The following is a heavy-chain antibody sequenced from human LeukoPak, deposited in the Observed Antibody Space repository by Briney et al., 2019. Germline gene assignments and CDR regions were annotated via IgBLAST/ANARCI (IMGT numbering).Heavy chain of an antibody. CDR2: IRYDGSNK. CDR3: AKGGNYYYYYGMDV. CDR1: GFTFSSYG. D-gene: IGHD1-26*01. J-gene: IGHJ6*02. Sequence: GGSLRLSCAASGFTFSSYGMHWVRQAPGKGLEWVAFIRYDGSNKYYADSVEGRFSISRDNSKNTVYLQMNSLRAEDTAVYYCAKGGNYYYYYGMDVWGQGTTVTVSS. V-gene: IGHV3-30*02.